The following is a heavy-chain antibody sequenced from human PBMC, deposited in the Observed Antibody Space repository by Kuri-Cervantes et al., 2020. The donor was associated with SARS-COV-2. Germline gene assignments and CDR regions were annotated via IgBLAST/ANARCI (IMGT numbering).Heavy chain of an antibody. CDR2: IYYSGST. J-gene: IGHJ2*01. CDR1: GGSISSYY. V-gene: IGHV4-59*01. CDR3: ARVTLLRYFDLLVPTGWYFDL. D-gene: IGHD3-9*01. Sequence: SEPLSRTCTVSGGSISSYYWSWIPQPPGKGLEWIGYIYYSGSTNYNPSLKSRVTISVDTSKNQFPLKLSSVTAADTAVYYCARVTLLRYFDLLVPTGWYFDLWGRGTLVTVSS.